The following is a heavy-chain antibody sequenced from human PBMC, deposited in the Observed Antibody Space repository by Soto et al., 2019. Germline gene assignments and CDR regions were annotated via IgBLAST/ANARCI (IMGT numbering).Heavy chain of an antibody. CDR3: AREDDYGYRYINYGLDV. D-gene: IGHD4-17*01. CDR1: GFTFNIYA. J-gene: IGHJ6*02. Sequence: GGSLRLSCAASGFTFNIYALHWVRQAPGKGLEWVAVISFDGTKKYYSDSVKGRFTISRDNLKNTLYLQMNNLRVEDAALYFCAREDDYGYRYINYGLDVWGQGTPVTVYS. CDR2: ISFDGTKK. V-gene: IGHV3-30-3*01.